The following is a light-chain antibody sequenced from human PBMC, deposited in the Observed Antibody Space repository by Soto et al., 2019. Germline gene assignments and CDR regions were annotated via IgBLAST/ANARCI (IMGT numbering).Light chain of an antibody. J-gene: IGKJ5*01. CDR2: DAS. Sequence: EIVVTQSACTLSLSPGERATLSCRASQSVNFYLAWYQQKPGQAPRLLISDASSRATDVPDRFSGSGSGTDFTLTISSLEPEDFAVYYCQQYSNWPITFGQGTRLEIK. V-gene: IGKV3-11*01. CDR1: QSVNFY. CDR3: QQYSNWPIT.